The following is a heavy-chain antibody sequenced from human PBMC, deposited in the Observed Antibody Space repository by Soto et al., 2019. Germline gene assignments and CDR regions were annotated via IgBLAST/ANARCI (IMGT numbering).Heavy chain of an antibody. CDR3: ARVSEYSSGWSPGDYYGMDV. CDR1: GYTFTSYY. Sequence: ASVKVSCKASGYTFTSYYMHWVRQAPGQGLEWMGIINPSGGSTSYAQKFQGRVTMTRDTSTSTVYMELSSLRSEDTAVYYCARVSEYSSGWSPGDYYGMDVWGQGTTVTVSS. V-gene: IGHV1-46*01. D-gene: IGHD6-19*01. CDR2: INPSGGST. J-gene: IGHJ6*02.